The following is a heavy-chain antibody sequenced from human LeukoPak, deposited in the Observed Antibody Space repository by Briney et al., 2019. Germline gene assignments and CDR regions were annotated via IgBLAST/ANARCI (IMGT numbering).Heavy chain of an antibody. J-gene: IGHJ5*02. V-gene: IGHV1-2*06. Sequence: GASVKVSCKASGYTFTGYYMHWVRQAPGQGLEWMGRINPNSGGTNYAQKFQGRVTMTRNTSISTAYMELSSLRSEDTAVYYCARQDGYDLNWFDPWGQGTLVTVSS. CDR3: ARQDGYDLNWFDP. CDR1: GYTFTGYY. D-gene: IGHD5-12*01. CDR2: INPNSGGT.